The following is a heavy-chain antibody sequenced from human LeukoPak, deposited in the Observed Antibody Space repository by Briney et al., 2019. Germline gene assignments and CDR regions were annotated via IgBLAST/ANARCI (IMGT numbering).Heavy chain of an antibody. CDR2: IRLDGSEE. D-gene: IGHD3-22*01. CDR1: GFTFSHYW. J-gene: IGHJ3*01. Sequence: GGSLRVSCTASGFTFSHYWMTWVRQAPGKGLEWVANIRLDGSEEYYVDSLKGRFTISRDNAKNSLYLQMHSLRAEDTAMYYCARDPYDRGGYGAFDLWGQGTMVTVSS. CDR3: ARDPYDRGGYGAFDL. V-gene: IGHV3-7*01.